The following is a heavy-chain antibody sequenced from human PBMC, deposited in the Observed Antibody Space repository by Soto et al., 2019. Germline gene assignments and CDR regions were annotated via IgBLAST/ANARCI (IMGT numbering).Heavy chain of an antibody. D-gene: IGHD3-3*01. CDR1: GFSLSTSGVG. J-gene: IGHJ5*02. Sequence: SGPTLVKPTQTLTLTCTFSGFSLSTSGVGVGWIRQPPGKALEWLALIYWDDDKRYSPSLKSRLTITKETSKNQVVLTMTNMDPVDTATYYCAHSRITIFGVAQHQNWFDPWGQGTLVTVSS. CDR2: IYWDDDK. V-gene: IGHV2-5*02. CDR3: AHSRITIFGVAQHQNWFDP.